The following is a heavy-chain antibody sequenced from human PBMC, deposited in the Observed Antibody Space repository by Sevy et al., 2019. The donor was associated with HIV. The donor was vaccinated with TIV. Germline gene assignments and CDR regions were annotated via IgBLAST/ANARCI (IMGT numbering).Heavy chain of an antibody. CDR2: ISSSSSTI. V-gene: IGHV3-48*01. CDR3: ARDITIFGVVTPIDYGMDV. Sequence: GSLRLSCAASGFTFSSYSMNWVRQAPGKGLEWVSYISSSSSTIYYADSVKGRFTISRDNAKNSLYLQMNSLRAEDTAVYYCARDITIFGVVTPIDYGMDVWGQGTTVTVSS. D-gene: IGHD3-3*01. CDR1: GFTFSSYS. J-gene: IGHJ6*02.